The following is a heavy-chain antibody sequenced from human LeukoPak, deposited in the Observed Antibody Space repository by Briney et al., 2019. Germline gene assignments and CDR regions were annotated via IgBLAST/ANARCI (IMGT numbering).Heavy chain of an antibody. CDR2: IYTSGST. CDR3: ARDLLYYDSSGSTSW. CDR1: GGSISSYY. Sequence: PSETLSLTCTVSGGSISSYYWSWIRQPAGKGREWIGRIYTSGSTNYNPSLKSRVTMSVDTTKNQFSLKLSSVTAADTAVYYCARDLLYYDSSGSTSWWGQGTLVTVSS. D-gene: IGHD3-22*01. J-gene: IGHJ4*02. V-gene: IGHV4-4*07.